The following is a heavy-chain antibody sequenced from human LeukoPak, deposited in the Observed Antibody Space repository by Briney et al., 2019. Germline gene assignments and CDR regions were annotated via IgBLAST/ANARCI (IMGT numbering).Heavy chain of an antibody. CDR1: GFTFSSYA. Sequence: PGGSLRLSCAASGFTFSSYAMSWVRQAPGKGLERVSAISGSGSSTYYAGSAKGRFTISRDNSKNTLYLQMNSLRAEDTAVYYCAKGEQLVPYYYYYMDVWGRRTSVTVSS. J-gene: IGHJ6*03. CDR2: ISGSGSST. D-gene: IGHD6-6*01. CDR3: AKGEQLVPYYYYYMDV. V-gene: IGHV3-23*01.